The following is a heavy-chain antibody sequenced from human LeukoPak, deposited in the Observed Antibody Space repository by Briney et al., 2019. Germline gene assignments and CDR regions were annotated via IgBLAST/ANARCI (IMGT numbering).Heavy chain of an antibody. CDR1: GGSISSYY. Sequence: SETLSLTCTVSGGSISSYYWSWIRQPAGKGLECIGPIYTTGNTNYNPSLKSRVTMSVDTSKNQFSLKLSSVTAADTAVYYCARVGSGWYEVDYWGQGTLVTVSS. CDR3: ARVGSGWYEVDY. V-gene: IGHV4-4*07. CDR2: IYTTGNT. D-gene: IGHD6-19*01. J-gene: IGHJ4*02.